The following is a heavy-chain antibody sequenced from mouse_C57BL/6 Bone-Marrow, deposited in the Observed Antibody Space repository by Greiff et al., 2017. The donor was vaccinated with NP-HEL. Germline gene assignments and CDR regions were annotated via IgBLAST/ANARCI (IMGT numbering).Heavy chain of an antibody. CDR2: IYPSDSET. CDR3: ARWDLPSRMDY. CDR1: GYTFTSYW. Sequence: QVQLQQPGAELVRPGSSVKLSCKASGYTFTSYWMDWVKQRPGQGLEWIGNIYPSDSETHYNQKFKDKATLTVDKSSSTAYMQLSSLTSEDSAVYYWARWDLPSRMDYWGQGTSVTVSS. D-gene: IGHD5-5*01. V-gene: IGHV1-61*01. J-gene: IGHJ4*01.